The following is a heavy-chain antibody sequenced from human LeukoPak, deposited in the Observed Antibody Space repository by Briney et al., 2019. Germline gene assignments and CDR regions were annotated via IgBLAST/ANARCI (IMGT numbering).Heavy chain of an antibody. CDR1: GGSINSYS. CDR2: IYYSGST. D-gene: IGHD6-13*01. V-gene: IGHV4-59*01. J-gene: IGHJ4*02. CDR3: ARGEYGSSWYYF. Sequence: SGTLSLTCTVSGGSINSYSWSWIRQPPGKGLEWIGYIYYSGSTNYNPSLKSRVTISTDMSKNQFSLKLSSVTAADTAVYFCARGEYGSSWYYFWGQGTLVTVSP.